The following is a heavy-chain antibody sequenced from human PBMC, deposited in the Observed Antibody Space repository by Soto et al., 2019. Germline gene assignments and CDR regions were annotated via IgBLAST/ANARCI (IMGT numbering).Heavy chain of an antibody. CDR1: GDSVSSNSAA. CDR2: TYYRSKWYN. CDR3: ARAVVVVAAIVRYFDL. V-gene: IGHV6-1*01. Sequence: SQTLSLTCAISGDSVSSNSAAWNWIRQYPSRGLEWLGRTYYRSKWYNDYAVSVKSRITINPDTSKNQFSLQLNSVTPEDTAVYYCARAVVVVAAIVRYFDLWGRGTLVTVSS. D-gene: IGHD2-15*01. J-gene: IGHJ2*01.